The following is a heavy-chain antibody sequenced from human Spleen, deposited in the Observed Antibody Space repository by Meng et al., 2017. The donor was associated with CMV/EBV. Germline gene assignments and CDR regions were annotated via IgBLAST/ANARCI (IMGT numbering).Heavy chain of an antibody. V-gene: IGHV3-30-3*01. Sequence: GESLKISCAASGFSFNTYALHWVRQAPGKGLEWVAVISYDGSNKYSADSVKGRFTISRDNSNNTLYLQMNSLRAEDTAVYYCARAAGMGDYYYGMDVWGQGTTVTVSS. CDR2: ISYDGSNK. D-gene: IGHD6-13*01. CDR1: GFSFNTYA. CDR3: ARAAGMGDYYYGMDV. J-gene: IGHJ6*02.